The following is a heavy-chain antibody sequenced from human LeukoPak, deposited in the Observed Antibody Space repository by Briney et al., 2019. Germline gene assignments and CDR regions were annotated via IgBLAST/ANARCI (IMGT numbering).Heavy chain of an antibody. V-gene: IGHV3-7*01. J-gene: IGHJ4*02. CDR2: IKQDGSEK. Sequence: GGSLRLSCAASGFTFSSYSMNWVRQAPGKGLEWVANIKQDGSEKYYVDSVKGRFTISRDNAKNSLYLQMNSLRAEDTAVYYCARDPTSWRYWGQGTLVTVSS. D-gene: IGHD3-3*01. CDR3: ARDPTSWRY. CDR1: GFTFSSYS.